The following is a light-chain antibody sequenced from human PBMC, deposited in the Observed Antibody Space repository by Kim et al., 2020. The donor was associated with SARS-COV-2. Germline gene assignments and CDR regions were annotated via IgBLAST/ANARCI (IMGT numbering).Light chain of an antibody. Sequence: SYELKQPPSVSVSPGQTARITCSGDALSNQYAYWYQQKTGQAPVLVIYKDSERPSGIPERLSGSSSGTTVTLTISGVQAEDEADYYCQSSDSSGSLYVFGTGTKVTVL. CDR2: KDS. V-gene: IGLV3-25*03. J-gene: IGLJ1*01. CDR1: ALSNQY. CDR3: QSSDSSGSLYV.